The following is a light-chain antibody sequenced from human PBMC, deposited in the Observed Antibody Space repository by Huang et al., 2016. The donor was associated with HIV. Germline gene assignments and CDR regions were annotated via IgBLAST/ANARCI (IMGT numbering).Light chain of an antibody. CDR1: QSIRAS. Sequence: DIQMTQSPSSLYASVGDRVTISCRASQSIRASLNWYQHRPGRAPKLLIYATSDLQGGVPSRFSGSRSGTQFTLTISSLQPEDFATYYCQQSYSFPRTFGQGTKLDIK. CDR2: ATS. V-gene: IGKV1-39*01. CDR3: QQSYSFPRT. J-gene: IGKJ2*01.